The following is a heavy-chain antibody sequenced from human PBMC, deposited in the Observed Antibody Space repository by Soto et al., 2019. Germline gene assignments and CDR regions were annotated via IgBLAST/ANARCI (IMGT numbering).Heavy chain of an antibody. J-gene: IGHJ4*02. D-gene: IGHD6-13*01. V-gene: IGHV4-4*02. CDR1: GGSIISSNW. CDR3: ASFGIAAAVY. CDR2: IYHSGST. Sequence: SSETLSLTCAVSGGSIISSNWWSCVRQPPGKGLEWIGEIYHSGSTNYNPSLKSRVTISVDKSKNQFSLKLSSVTAADTAVYYCASFGIAAAVYWGQGTLVTAPQ.